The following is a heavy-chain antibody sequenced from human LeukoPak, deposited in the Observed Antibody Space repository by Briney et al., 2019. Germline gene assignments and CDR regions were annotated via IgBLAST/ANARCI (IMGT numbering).Heavy chain of an antibody. CDR2: ISAYNGNT. CDR3: ARVHITMVRGVDYGMDV. CDR1: GYTFTSYG. J-gene: IGHJ6*02. V-gene: IGHV1-18*01. Sequence: WASVKVSCKASGYTFTSYGISWVRQAPGQGLEWMGWISAYNGNTNYAQKLQGRITMTTDTSTSTAYMELRSLRSDDTAVYYRARVHITMVRGVDYGMDVWGQGTTVTVSS. D-gene: IGHD3-10*01.